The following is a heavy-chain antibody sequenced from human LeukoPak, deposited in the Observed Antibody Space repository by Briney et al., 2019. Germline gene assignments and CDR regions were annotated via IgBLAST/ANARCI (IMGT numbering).Heavy chain of an antibody. CDR3: ARVVYYDRDYYYYMDV. D-gene: IGHD3-3*01. Sequence: GGSLRLSCAASGFTFDDYGMSWVRQAPGKGLERVPGINWNGGSTGYADSVKGRFTISRDNAKNSLYLQMNSLRAEDTALYYCARVVYYDRDYYYYMDVWGKGTTVTVSS. V-gene: IGHV3-20*04. CDR1: GFTFDDYG. CDR2: INWNGGST. J-gene: IGHJ6*03.